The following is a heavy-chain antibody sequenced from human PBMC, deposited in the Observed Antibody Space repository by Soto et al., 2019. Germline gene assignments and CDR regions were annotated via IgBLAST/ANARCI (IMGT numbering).Heavy chain of an antibody. J-gene: IGHJ6*02. D-gene: IGHD2-2*02. V-gene: IGHV1-18*01. CDR1: GYTFTSYG. Sequence: ASVKVSCKASGYTFTSYGISWVRQAPGQGLEWMGWISAYNGNTNYAQKLQGRVTMTTDTSTSTAYMELRSLRSDDTAVYYCARGVVVPAATPYYYGMDVWRQGTTVTVSS. CDR3: ARGVVVPAATPYYYGMDV. CDR2: ISAYNGNT.